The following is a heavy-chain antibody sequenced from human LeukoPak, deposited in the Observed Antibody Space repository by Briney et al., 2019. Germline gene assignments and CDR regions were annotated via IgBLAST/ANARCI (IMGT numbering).Heavy chain of an antibody. D-gene: IGHD6-19*01. CDR3: ARARIAVAGTRLDP. CDR1: GGTFSSYT. J-gene: IGHJ5*02. Sequence: GSSVKVSCKASGGTFSSYTISWVRQAPGQGLEWMGRIIPILGIANYAQKFQGRVTITADKSTSTAYMEPSSLRSEDTAVYYCARARIAVAGTRLDPWGQGTLVTVSS. V-gene: IGHV1-69*02. CDR2: IIPILGIA.